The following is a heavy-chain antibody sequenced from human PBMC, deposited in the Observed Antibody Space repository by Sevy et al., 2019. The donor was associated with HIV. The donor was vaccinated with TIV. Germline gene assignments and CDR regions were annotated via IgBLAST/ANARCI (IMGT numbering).Heavy chain of an antibody. V-gene: IGHV1-18*01. D-gene: IGHD1-26*01. CDR3: ARLLGSTEFGYYFDY. J-gene: IGHJ4*02. CDR1: GYTFTSYG. CDR2: IRPYNGNT. Sequence: ASVKVSCKASGYTFTSYGLSWVRQAPGQGLEWMGGIRPYNGNTDYAQKLQGRVTVTTDTSTTTAYMELRSLRSDDTALYYCARLLGSTEFGYYFDYWGQGPLVTVSS.